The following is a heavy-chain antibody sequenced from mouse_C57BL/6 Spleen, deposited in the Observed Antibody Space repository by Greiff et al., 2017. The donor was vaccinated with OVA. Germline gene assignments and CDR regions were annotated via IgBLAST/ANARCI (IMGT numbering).Heavy chain of an antibody. Sequence: VQLKESGPELVKPGASVKISCKASGYSFTDYNMNWVKQSNGKSLEWIGVINPNYGTTSYNQKFKGKATLTVDQSSSTAYMQLNSLTSEDSAVYSGERLLGGYYYAMDYWGQGTSVTVSS. V-gene: IGHV1-39*01. D-gene: IGHD1-1*01. CDR3: ERLLGGYYYAMDY. CDR2: INPNYGTT. J-gene: IGHJ4*01. CDR1: GYSFTDYN.